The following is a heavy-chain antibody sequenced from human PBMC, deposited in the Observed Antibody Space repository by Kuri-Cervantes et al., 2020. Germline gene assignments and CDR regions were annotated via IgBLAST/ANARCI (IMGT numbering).Heavy chain of an antibody. Sequence: GESLKISCVASGFTFSSHNMNWVRQAPGKGLECISSITSSGGTINYADSVKGRFTISRDNAKNSLFLQMDSLRGDDTAVYYCARGKGDYWGQGTLVTVSS. J-gene: IGHJ4*02. CDR2: ITSSGGTI. CDR1: GFTFSSHN. CDR3: ARGKGDY. V-gene: IGHV3-48*01.